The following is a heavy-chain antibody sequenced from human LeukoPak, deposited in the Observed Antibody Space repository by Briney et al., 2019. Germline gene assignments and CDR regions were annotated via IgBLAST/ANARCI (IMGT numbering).Heavy chain of an antibody. D-gene: IGHD3-22*01. J-gene: IGHJ4*02. CDR3: ARQPGGDSSGSSYFDY. CDR2: IYYSGST. Sequence: SETLSLTCTVSGGSISSSSYYWGWIRQPPGKGLEWIGSIYYSGSTYYNPSLKSRVTISVDTSKNQFSLKLSSVTAADTAVYYCARQPGGDSSGSSYFDYWGQGTLVTVSS. CDR1: GGSISSSSYY. V-gene: IGHV4-39*01.